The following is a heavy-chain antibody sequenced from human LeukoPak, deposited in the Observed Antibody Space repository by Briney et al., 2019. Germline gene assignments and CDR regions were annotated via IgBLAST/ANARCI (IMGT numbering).Heavy chain of an antibody. CDR3: VRKIAAGSLTP. V-gene: IGHV4-59*08. CDR2: IYYSGST. CDR1: GGSISSYY. Sequence: SETLSLTCTVSGGSISSYYWSWIRQPPGKGLEWIGYIYYSGSTNYNPSLKSRVTISVDTSKNQFSLNLTSVSEVDTAVYFCVRKIAAGSLTPWGQGTLVTVSS. D-gene: IGHD6-13*01. J-gene: IGHJ5*02.